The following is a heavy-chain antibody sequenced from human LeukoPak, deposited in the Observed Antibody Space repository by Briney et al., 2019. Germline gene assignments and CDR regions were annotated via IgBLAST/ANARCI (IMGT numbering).Heavy chain of an antibody. CDR3: ARDSSGSYVDY. V-gene: IGHV3-30-3*01. CDR1: GFTFSSYA. Sequence: PGGSLRLSCAASGFTFSSYAMHWVRQAPGKGLEWVAVISYDGSNKYYADSVKGRFTISRDNSKNTLYLQMNSLRAEDTAVYYCARDSSGSYVDYWGQGTLVTVSS. D-gene: IGHD1-26*01. J-gene: IGHJ4*02. CDR2: ISYDGSNK.